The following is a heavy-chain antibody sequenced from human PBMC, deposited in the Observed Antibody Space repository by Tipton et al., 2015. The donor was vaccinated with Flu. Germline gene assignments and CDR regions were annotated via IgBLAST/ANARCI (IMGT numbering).Heavy chain of an antibody. Sequence: TLSLTCAISGGSISNSNWWSWVRQPPGKGLEWIGEIYHSGSTNYNPSLKSRVTISVDKSKNQFSLKLSSVTAADTAVYYCARDRDASMVWYNWFDPWGQGTLVTVSS. J-gene: IGHJ5*02. CDR1: GGSISNSNW. D-gene: IGHD2/OR15-2a*01. CDR3: ARDRDASMVWYNWFDP. V-gene: IGHV4-4*02. CDR2: IYHSGST.